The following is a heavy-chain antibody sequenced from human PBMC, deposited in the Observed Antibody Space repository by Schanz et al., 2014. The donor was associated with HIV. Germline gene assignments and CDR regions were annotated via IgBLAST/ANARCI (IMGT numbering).Heavy chain of an antibody. Sequence: QVQLVESGGGVVQPGRSLRLSCAASGFSLGDYYMSWIRQAPGKGLEGISYITNSGNRMNYADSVKGRFTTSRDNAKNSLYLQMNTLRADDTAVYYCARDKSNLGMDSWGQGTLVTVSS. V-gene: IGHV3-11*01. CDR2: ITNSGNRM. CDR3: ARDKSNLGMDS. CDR1: GFSLGDYY. J-gene: IGHJ5*01.